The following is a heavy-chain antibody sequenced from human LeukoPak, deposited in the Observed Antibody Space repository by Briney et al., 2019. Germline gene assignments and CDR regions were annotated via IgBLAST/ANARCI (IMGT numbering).Heavy chain of an antibody. CDR3: ARARRAARPPFYYYYYMDV. Sequence: GASVKVSCKASVYTFTSYDINWVRQATGQGLEWMGWMNPNSGNTGYAQKFQGRVTMTRNTSISTAYMELSSLRSEDTAVYYCARARRAARPPFYYYYYMDVWGKGTTVTVSS. CDR1: VYTFTSYD. CDR2: MNPNSGNT. V-gene: IGHV1-8*01. J-gene: IGHJ6*03. D-gene: IGHD6-6*01.